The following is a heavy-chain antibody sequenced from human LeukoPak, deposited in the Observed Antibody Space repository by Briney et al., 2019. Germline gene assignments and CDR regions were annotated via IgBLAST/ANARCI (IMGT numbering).Heavy chain of an antibody. J-gene: IGHJ6*03. D-gene: IGHD5-12*01. CDR1: GFTFSRHG. Sequence: GGSLRLSCAVSGFTFSRHGMSWVRQAPGKGLGWVAVISYDGSNKYYADFVKGRFAISRDNSKNTLYLQMNSLRAEDTAVYYCARDGSVSRTNYHYYYMDVWGKGTTVTVSS. CDR3: ARDGSVSRTNYHYYYMDV. V-gene: IGHV3-30*03. CDR2: ISYDGSNK.